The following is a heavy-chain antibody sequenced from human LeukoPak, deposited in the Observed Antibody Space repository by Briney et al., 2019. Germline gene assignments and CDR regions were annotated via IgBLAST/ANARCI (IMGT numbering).Heavy chain of an antibody. Sequence: PSGTLSLTCAVSGAPISSSNWWSWVRQPPGKGLEWIGEIYHSGSTNYNPSLKSRVTISVDKSKNQFSLKLSSVTAADTAVYYCARGEFDGGVYFDYWGQGTLVTVSS. CDR1: GAPISSSNW. CDR3: ARGEFDGGVYFDY. J-gene: IGHJ4*02. V-gene: IGHV4-4*02. D-gene: IGHD3-16*01. CDR2: IYHSGST.